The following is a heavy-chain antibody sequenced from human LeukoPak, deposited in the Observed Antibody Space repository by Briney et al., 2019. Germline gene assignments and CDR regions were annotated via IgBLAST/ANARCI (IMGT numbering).Heavy chain of an antibody. CDR3: AKALFVAARQGDSY. CDR2: IYSGGST. Sequence: GGSLRLSCAASGFTVSSNYMNWVRQAPGKGLEWVSVIYSGGSTYYADSVKGRFTISRDNSKNTLYLQMNSLRAEDTAVYYCAKALFVAARQGDSYWGQGTLVTVSS. CDR1: GFTVSSNY. V-gene: IGHV3-66*01. J-gene: IGHJ4*02. D-gene: IGHD6-6*01.